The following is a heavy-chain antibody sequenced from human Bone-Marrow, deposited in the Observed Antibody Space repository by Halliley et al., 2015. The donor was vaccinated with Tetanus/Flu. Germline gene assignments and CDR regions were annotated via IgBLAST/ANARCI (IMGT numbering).Heavy chain of an antibody. CDR1: GGTFSSYA. Sequence: QLVQSGAEVKKPGSSVKVSCKASGGTFSSYAISWVRQAPGQGLEWMGGIIPVFGSTNYAQKFQGRVMIIADESTSTAYMELSSLRSEDTAVYYCASPRSHHYDSSGYPYSFDYWGQGTLVTVSS. D-gene: IGHD3-22*01. V-gene: IGHV1-69*01. CDR2: IIPVFGST. J-gene: IGHJ4*02. CDR3: ASPRSHHYDSSGYPYSFDY.